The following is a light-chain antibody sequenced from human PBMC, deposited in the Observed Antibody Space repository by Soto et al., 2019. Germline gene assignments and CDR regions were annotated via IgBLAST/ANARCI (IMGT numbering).Light chain of an antibody. CDR2: GAS. CDR3: QQRSNWPIIT. J-gene: IGKJ5*01. V-gene: IGKV3-15*01. Sequence: EIVMTQSPATLSVSPGGRATLSCRASQSISDTLAWYQQKPGQAPRLLIHGASTRATGFPARFSGSGSGTDFTLTISSLQSEDFAVYYCQQRSNWPIITFGQGTRLEI. CDR1: QSISDT.